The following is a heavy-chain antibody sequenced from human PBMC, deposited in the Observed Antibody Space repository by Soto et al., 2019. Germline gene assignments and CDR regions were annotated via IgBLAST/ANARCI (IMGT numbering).Heavy chain of an antibody. D-gene: IGHD1-7*01. Sequence: QVQLVQSGAEVKKPGSSVKVSCKASGGTFSSYAISWVRQAPGQGLEWMGGIIPIFGTANYAQKFQGRVTITADKSTSTACMELSSLRSEDTAVYYCASYRRLELRSGRSGWFDPWGQGTLVTVSS. CDR3: ASYRRLELRSGRSGWFDP. J-gene: IGHJ5*02. CDR2: IIPIFGTA. V-gene: IGHV1-69*06. CDR1: GGTFSSYA.